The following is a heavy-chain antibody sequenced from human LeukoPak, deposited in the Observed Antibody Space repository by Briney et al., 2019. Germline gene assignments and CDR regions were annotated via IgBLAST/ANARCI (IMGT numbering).Heavy chain of an antibody. V-gene: IGHV1-2*04. CDR1: GYTFTGYY. CDR2: INPNSGGT. Sequence: GASVKVSCKASGYTFTGYYMHWVRQAPGQGLEWMGWINPNSGGTNYAQKFQGWVTMTRDTSISTAYMELSRLRSDDTAVYYCAAMVRGVQPPFDYWGQGTLVTVSS. J-gene: IGHJ4*02. D-gene: IGHD3-10*01. CDR3: AAMVRGVQPPFDY.